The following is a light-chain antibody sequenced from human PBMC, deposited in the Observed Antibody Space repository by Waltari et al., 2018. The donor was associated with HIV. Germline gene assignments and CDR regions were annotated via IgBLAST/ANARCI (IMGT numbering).Light chain of an antibody. J-gene: IGKJ2*01. V-gene: IGKV4-1*01. CDR3: QQYFYTPRT. Sequence: MMTQSPDSLTVSLGERATINCKSSHNILYASNNKSYVAWYQQKTGQPPRLLLYWASTREVGVPDRFSGSGSATDFSLTIDGLQNDDVAVYFGQQYFYTPRTFGQGT. CDR2: WAS. CDR1: HNILYASNNKSY.